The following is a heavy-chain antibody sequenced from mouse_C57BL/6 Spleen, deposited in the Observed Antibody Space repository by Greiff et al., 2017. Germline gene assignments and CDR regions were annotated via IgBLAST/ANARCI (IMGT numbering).Heavy chain of an antibody. V-gene: IGHV1-52*01. CDR2: IDPSDSDT. J-gene: IGHJ2*01. CDR3: AREKPDYNDSSPIDY. D-gene: IGHD1-1*01. CDR1: GYTFTSYW. Sequence: QVQLQQPGAELVRPGSSVKLSCKASGYTFTSYWMHWVKQRPIQGLEWIGNIDPSDSDTHYNQKFKDKATLTVDKSSSTAYMQLSSLTSEDSAVYYCAREKPDYNDSSPIDYWGQGTTLTVSS.